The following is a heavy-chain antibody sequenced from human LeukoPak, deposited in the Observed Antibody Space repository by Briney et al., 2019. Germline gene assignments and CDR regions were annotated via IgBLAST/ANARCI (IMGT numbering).Heavy chain of an antibody. D-gene: IGHD1-26*01. CDR1: GFSFSSYN. V-gene: IGHV3-21*01. J-gene: IGHJ6*03. CDR3: AGDPYSGTYGNTYYYYMDV. CDR2: ITTSSTYT. Sequence: GGSLRLSCEASGFSFSSYNMDWVRQTPGKGLEWISSITTSSTYTFYADSVKGRFTISRDNARNSLYLQMNSLRVEDTAVYYCAGDPYSGTYGNTYYYYMDVWGKGTTVTISS.